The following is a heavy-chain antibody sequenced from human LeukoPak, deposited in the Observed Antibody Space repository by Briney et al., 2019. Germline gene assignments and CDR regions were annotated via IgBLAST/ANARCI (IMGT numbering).Heavy chain of an antibody. J-gene: IGHJ4*02. CDR1: GFTFSSYS. V-gene: IGHV3-21*01. Sequence: GGSLRLSCATSGFTFSSYSMNWVRKAPGKGLKRVSSISSSSSYIYYADSVKGRFTISRDNAKNSLYLQMNSLRAEDTAVYYCAGDMDSGSPYDYWGQGTLVTVSS. D-gene: IGHD1-1*01. CDR2: ISSSSSYI. CDR3: AGDMDSGSPYDY.